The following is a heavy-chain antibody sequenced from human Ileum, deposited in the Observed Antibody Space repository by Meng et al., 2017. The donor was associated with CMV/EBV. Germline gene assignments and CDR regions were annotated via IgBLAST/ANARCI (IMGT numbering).Heavy chain of an antibody. J-gene: IGHJ4*02. D-gene: IGHD4-11*01. CDR3: ARGQFSALDF. Sequence: QQQLQQSRPRLVGPSQTLSLTCAIAGDSVFNKNVAWNWIRQSPSRGLEWLGRTYYMSKWNNDYAASVESRIIVNLDTFTNQLSLQLNSVTPDDTAVYYCARGQFSALDFWGQGTLVTVSS. V-gene: IGHV6-1*01. CDR1: GDSVFNKNVA. CDR2: TYYMSKWNN.